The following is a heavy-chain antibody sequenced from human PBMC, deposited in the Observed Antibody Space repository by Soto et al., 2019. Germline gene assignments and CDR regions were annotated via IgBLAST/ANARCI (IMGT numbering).Heavy chain of an antibody. J-gene: IGHJ3*02. CDR3: ARGGGGDCYSLRAFEAFDI. D-gene: IGHD2-21*02. Sequence: SGPTLVNPTQTLTLTCTFSGVSLSTSGMGVGWIRQPPGKALEWLALIDWDDDKYYSTSLKTRLTISKDTSKNQVVLTMTNMDPVDTATYYCARGGGGDCYSLRAFEAFDIWGQGTMVTVSS. V-gene: IGHV2-70*01. CDR1: GVSLSTSGMG. CDR2: IDWDDDK.